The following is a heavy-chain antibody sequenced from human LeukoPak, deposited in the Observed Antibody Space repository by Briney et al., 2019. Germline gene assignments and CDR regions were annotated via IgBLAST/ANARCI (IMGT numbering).Heavy chain of an antibody. CDR1: GGSISNYY. V-gene: IGHV4-4*07. J-gene: IGHJ4*02. Sequence: SETLSLTCTVSGGSISNYYWSWVRQPAGKGLEWIGRIYTSGSTNYNPSLKSRVTMSVDTSKNQFSLKLSSVTAADTAVYYCARAPRCAGACYSLFDFWGQGTLVTVSS. D-gene: IGHD2-21*02. CDR2: IYTSGST. CDR3: ARAPRCAGACYSLFDF.